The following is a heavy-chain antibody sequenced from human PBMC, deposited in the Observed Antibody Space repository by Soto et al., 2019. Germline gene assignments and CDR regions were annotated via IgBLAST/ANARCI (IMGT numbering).Heavy chain of an antibody. CDR3: AREGRHFDY. CDR2: INPIFGTP. J-gene: IGHJ4*02. Sequence: SVKVSCKASGGTFSGYAISWVRQAPGQGLEWMGGINPIFGTPHYAQKYQGRVTITADTFTNTAYMELTRLTSDDTAVYFCAREGRHFDYWGQGTLVTVSS. CDR1: GGTFSGYA. V-gene: IGHV1-69*06.